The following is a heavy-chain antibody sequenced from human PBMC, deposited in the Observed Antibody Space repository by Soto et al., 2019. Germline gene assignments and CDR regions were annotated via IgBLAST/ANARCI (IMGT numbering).Heavy chain of an antibody. Sequence: GGSLRLSCAASGFTFSSYAMSWVRQAPGKGLEWVSTISGSGGSTHYADSVKGRFTISRDNSKNTLYLQMNSLRAEDTAVYYCARDYSSYGPFDYWGQGTLVTVSS. CDR3: ARDYSSYGPFDY. D-gene: IGHD5-18*01. CDR1: GFTFSSYA. J-gene: IGHJ4*02. CDR2: ISGSGGST. V-gene: IGHV3-23*01.